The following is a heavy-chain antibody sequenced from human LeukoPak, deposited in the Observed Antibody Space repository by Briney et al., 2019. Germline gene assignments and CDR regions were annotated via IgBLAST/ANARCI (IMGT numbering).Heavy chain of an antibody. CDR3: ARNYGPRTFGYYYYYMDV. Sequence: PSETLSLTCTVSGGSISSSNFYWGWIRQPPGKGLEWIGSIYYSGSTYYNPSLKSRVTISVDTSKNQFSLKLSSVTAADTAVYYCARNYGPRTFGYYYYYMDVWGKGTTVTVSS. D-gene: IGHD3-10*01. J-gene: IGHJ6*03. V-gene: IGHV4-39*07. CDR1: GGSISSSNFY. CDR2: IYYSGST.